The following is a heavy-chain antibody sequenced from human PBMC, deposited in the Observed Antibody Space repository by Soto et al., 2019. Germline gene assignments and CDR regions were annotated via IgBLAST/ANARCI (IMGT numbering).Heavy chain of an antibody. CDR1: GYTFTSYG. CDR2: ISAYNGNT. J-gene: IGHJ5*02. CDR3: ARGSASAKIPAAMNSPFDP. Sequence: ASVKVSCKASGYTFTSYGISWVRQAPGQGLEWMGWISAYNGNTNYAQKLQGRVTMTTDTSTSTAYMELRSLTSDDTAVYYCARGSASAKIPAAMNSPFDPWGEGPPVT. V-gene: IGHV1-18*01. D-gene: IGHD2-2*01.